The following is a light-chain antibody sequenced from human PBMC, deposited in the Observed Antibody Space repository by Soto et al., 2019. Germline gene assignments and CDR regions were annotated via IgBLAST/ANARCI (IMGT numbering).Light chain of an antibody. V-gene: IGKV1-9*01. J-gene: IGKJ5*01. CDR2: AAY. Sequence: DIQMTQSPSTLSVSVGDRVTITCRASQDVSDYLAWYQHAPGKAPNLLXYAAYTLQSGVPSRFSGSGSGTEFSLTITSLQPEDFATYYCQYLNGAPTITFGQGTRLEIK. CDR1: QDVSDY. CDR3: QYLNGAPTIT.